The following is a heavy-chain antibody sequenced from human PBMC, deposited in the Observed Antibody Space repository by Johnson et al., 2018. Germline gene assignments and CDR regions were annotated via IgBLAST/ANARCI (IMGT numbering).Heavy chain of an antibody. CDR1: GGTFSSYA. CDR3: GRVGSEMATIHDAFDI. J-gene: IGHJ3*02. D-gene: IGHD5-24*01. CDR2: IIPILGIA. V-gene: IGHV1-69*09. Sequence: VQLLESGAEVKKPGSSVKVSCKASGGTFSSYAISWVRQAPGQGLEWMGGIIPILGIATYAQQFQGRVTITPDKPTSTAYMELRRLRSEDPAVYYCGRVGSEMATIHDAFDIWGQGTMVTVSS.